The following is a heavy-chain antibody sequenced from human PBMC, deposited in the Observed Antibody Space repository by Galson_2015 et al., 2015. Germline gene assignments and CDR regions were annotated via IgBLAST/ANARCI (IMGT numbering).Heavy chain of an antibody. D-gene: IGHD2-2*01. CDR3: ARGVVVPAAMPGYYYYGMDV. Sequence: LSLTCTVSGGSVSSGSYYWSWIRQPPGKGLEWIGYIYYSGSTNYNPSLKSRVTISVDTSKNQFSLKLSSVTAADTAVYYCARGVVVPAAMPGYYYYGMDVWGQGTTVTVSS. CDR2: IYYSGST. V-gene: IGHV4-61*01. J-gene: IGHJ6*02. CDR1: GGSVSSGSYY.